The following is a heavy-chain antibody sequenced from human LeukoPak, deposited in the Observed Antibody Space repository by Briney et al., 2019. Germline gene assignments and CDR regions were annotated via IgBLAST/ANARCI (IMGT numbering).Heavy chain of an antibody. CDR1: GGSFSGYY. D-gene: IGHD6-19*01. J-gene: IGHJ4*02. CDR2: INHSGST. Sequence: SETLSLTCAVYGGSFSGYYWSWIRQPPGKGPEWIGEINHSGSTNYNPSLKSRVTISVDTSKNQFSLKLSSVTAADTAVYYCASAYSSGWYIIDYWGQGTLVTVSS. CDR3: ASAYSSGWYIIDY. V-gene: IGHV4-34*01.